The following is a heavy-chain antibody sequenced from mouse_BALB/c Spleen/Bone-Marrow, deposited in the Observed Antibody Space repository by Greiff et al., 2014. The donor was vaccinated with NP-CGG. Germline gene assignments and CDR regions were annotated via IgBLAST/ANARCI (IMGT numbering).Heavy chain of an antibody. V-gene: IGHV14-3*02. Sequence: VQLQQSGAELVKPGASVKLSCTASGFNIKDTHMHWGKQRPEQGLEWIGRIDPANGNTKYDPKFQGKATITADTSSNTAYLQLNSLTSEDTAVYYCAQGYDWAMDYWGQGTSVTVSS. CDR2: IDPANGNT. CDR1: GFNIKDTH. CDR3: AQGYDWAMDY. J-gene: IGHJ4*01. D-gene: IGHD2-14*01.